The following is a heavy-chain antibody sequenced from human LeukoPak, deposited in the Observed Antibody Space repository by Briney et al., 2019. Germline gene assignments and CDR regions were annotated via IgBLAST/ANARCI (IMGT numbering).Heavy chain of an antibody. V-gene: IGHV4-39*01. CDR3: ARQYNWNYPSGMDV. CDR1: GGSISSSSYY. D-gene: IGHD1-20*01. Sequence: SETLTLTCTVSGGSISSSSYYWVWIRQPPGKGLEWIGSIYYSGGTYYNPSLKSRITISVDTYKNQFSLKLSTVTAADTAVYYCARQYNWNYPSGMDVWGQGTTVTVSS. CDR2: IYYSGGT. J-gene: IGHJ6*02.